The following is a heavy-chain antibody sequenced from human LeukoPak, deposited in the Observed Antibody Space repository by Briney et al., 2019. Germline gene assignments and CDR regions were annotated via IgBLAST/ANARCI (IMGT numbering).Heavy chain of an antibody. Sequence: ASVKVSCKASGYTFTSYDVNWVRQATGQGLEWMGWMNPGSGNTGYAQKFQGRVTMTRNTSISTAYMELSNLRSEDTAVYYCARGPYYYGSGNYYLNYWGQGTLVTVSS. J-gene: IGHJ4*02. V-gene: IGHV1-8*01. CDR1: GYTFTSYD. CDR2: MNPGSGNT. CDR3: ARGPYYYGSGNYYLNY. D-gene: IGHD3-10*01.